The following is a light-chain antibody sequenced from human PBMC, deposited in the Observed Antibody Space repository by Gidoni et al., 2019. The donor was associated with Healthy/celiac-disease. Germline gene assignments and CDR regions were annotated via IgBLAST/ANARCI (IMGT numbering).Light chain of an antibody. J-gene: IGLJ1*01. CDR1: SRDVGGYNY. CDR3: SSYTSSSTSGYV. CDR2: EVS. V-gene: IGLV2-14*01. Sequence: QSALTQPASVSGSPGQSITISCTGTSRDVGGYNYVSWYQQHPGKAPKLMIYEVSNRPSGVSNRFSGSKSGNTASLTISGLQAEDEADYYCSSYTSSSTSGYVFGTGTKVTVL.